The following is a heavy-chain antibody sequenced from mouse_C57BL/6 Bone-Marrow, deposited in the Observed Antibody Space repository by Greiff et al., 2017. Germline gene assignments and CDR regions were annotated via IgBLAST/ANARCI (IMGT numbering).Heavy chain of an antibody. J-gene: IGHJ2*01. CDR3: ARGTYYYDSSRFDY. CDR2: IWWDDDK. CDR1: GFSLSTFGMG. D-gene: IGHD1-1*01. V-gene: IGHV8-8*01. Sequence: QVQLKESGPGILQPSQTLSLTCSFSGFSLSTFGMGVGWIRQPSGKGLEWLAHIWWDDDKYYKPALKRRLTISTDTSKNQVFLKIANVDTADTATYYCARGTYYYDSSRFDYWGQGTTLTVSS.